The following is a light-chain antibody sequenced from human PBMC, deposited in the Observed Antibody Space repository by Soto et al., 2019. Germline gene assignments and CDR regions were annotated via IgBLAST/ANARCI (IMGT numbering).Light chain of an antibody. CDR2: DVN. V-gene: IGLV2-14*01. CDR3: SSYTSATTYV. Sequence: QSALTQPASVSGSPGQSITISCTGTSSDVGAYNYDSWYQQHPGKVPKLIIYDVNNRPSGVSNRFSGSKSGNTAPLTISGLQTEDEADYYCSSYTSATTYVFGTGTKLTVL. J-gene: IGLJ1*01. CDR1: SSDVGAYNY.